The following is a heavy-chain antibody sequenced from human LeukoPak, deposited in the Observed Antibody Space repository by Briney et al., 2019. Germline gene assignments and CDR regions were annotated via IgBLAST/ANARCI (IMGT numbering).Heavy chain of an antibody. V-gene: IGHV4-34*01. Sequence: SETLSLTCAVYGGSFSGYYWSWIRQPPGKGLEWIGEINHSGSTNYNPSLKSRVTISVDTSKNQFSLKLSSVTAADTAVYYCARGIVGDTFHYWGQGTLVTVSS. J-gene: IGHJ4*02. CDR1: GGSFSGYY. CDR3: ARGIVGDTFHY. D-gene: IGHD1-26*01. CDR2: INHSGST.